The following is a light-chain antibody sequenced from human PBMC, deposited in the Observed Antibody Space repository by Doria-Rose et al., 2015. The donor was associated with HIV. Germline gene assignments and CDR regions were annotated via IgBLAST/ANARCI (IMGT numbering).Light chain of an antibody. CDR2: ENN. V-gene: IGLV1-51*02. J-gene: IGLJ2*01. Sequence: QSVVTQPPSVSAAPGQKVTISCSGSSANIGKNYVSWYQQLPGTAPKLVIYENNRRPSGIPDRFSGSKSGTSATLGTTGLQTGDEADYYCGTWDSSLSSVVFGGGTELTVL. CDR1: SANIGKNY. CDR3: GTWDSSLSSVV.